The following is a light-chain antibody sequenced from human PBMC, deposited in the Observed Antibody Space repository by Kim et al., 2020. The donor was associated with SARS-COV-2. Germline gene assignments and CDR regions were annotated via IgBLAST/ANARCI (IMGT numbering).Light chain of an antibody. J-gene: IGLJ3*02. Sequence: QSALTQPASVSGSPGQSITISCTGTSSDIGNYNFVSWSQQHPGKAPKLLIYDVSKWPSGVSDRFSGSKSGNTASLTISGLQAEDEADYYCSSHIGSSTWVFGGGTKLTVL. V-gene: IGLV2-14*01. CDR1: SSDIGNYNF. CDR2: DVS. CDR3: SSHIGSSTWV.